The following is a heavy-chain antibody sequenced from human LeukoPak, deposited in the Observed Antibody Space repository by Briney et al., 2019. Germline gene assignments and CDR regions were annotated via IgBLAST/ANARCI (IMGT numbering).Heavy chain of an antibody. V-gene: IGHV3-7*02. CDR2: IKPDGSVI. Sequence: PGGSLRLSCAASGFTFSNYWMAWVRQAPGRGLEWVASIKPDGSVIYYGDSVKGRFTLSRDNTKNALHLQMNSLRAEDTAMYYCARSSPLDYWGQGTLVTVSS. CDR1: GFTFSNYW. J-gene: IGHJ4*02. CDR3: ARSSPLDY.